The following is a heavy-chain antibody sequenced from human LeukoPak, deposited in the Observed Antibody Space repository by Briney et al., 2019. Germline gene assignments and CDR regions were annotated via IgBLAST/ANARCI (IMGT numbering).Heavy chain of an antibody. CDR1: GGSISSYY. D-gene: IGHD3-3*01. J-gene: IGHJ4*02. CDR3: ARVASEGVDY. CDR2: IYYSGST. V-gene: IGHV4-59*01. Sequence: PSETLSLTCTVSGGSISSYYWSWIRQPPGKGLEWIGYIYYSGSTNYNPSLKSRVTISVDTSKNQFSLKLSSVTVADTAVYYCARVASEGVDYWGQGTLVTVSS.